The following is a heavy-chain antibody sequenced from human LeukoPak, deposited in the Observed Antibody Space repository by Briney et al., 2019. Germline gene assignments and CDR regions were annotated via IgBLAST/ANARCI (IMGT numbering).Heavy chain of an antibody. CDR1: GGSISSYY. CDR2: ICYSGST. V-gene: IGHV4-59*01. D-gene: IGHD6-25*01. J-gene: IGHJ5*02. Sequence: PSETLSLTCTVSGGSISSYYWSWIRQPPGKGLEWIGYICYSGSTNYNPSLKSRVTMSVDTSKNQFSLKLSSVTAADTAVYYCARDRYSGGWFDPWGQGTLVTVSS. CDR3: ARDRYSGGWFDP.